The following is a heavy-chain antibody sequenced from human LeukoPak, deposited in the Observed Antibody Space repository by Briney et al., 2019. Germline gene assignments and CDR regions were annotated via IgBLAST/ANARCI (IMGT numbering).Heavy chain of an antibody. D-gene: IGHD3-10*01. Sequence: GGSLRVSCTASGFTFSNYWKHWVRQAPGKGLVWVAHTNTDGTTTAYADSVKGRFTISRDNANNTLYLLMNSLRDEDTALYYCARDREVVDYWGQGTLVTVSS. CDR1: GFTFSNYW. CDR3: ARDREVVDY. V-gene: IGHV3-74*01. J-gene: IGHJ4*02. CDR2: TNTDGTTT.